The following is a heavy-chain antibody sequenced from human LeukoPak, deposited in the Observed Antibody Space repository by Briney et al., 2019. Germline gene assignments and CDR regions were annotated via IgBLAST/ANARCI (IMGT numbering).Heavy chain of an antibody. CDR2: INPNSGGT. Sequence: ASVKVSCKASGYTFTGYYMHWVRQALGQGLEWMGWINPNSGGTNYEQRFQGRVTMARDTSISTAYIELSRLRSDDTAVYHCARDRGYYDSSLGYWGQGTLVTVSP. D-gene: IGHD3-9*01. CDR3: ARDRGYYDSSLGY. V-gene: IGHV1-2*02. CDR1: GYTFTGYY. J-gene: IGHJ4*02.